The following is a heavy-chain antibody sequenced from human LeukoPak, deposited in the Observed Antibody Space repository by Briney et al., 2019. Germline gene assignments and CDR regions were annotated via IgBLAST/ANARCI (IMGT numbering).Heavy chain of an antibody. J-gene: IGHJ5*02. D-gene: IGHD2-21*01. CDR1: GDSISSYY. Sequence: SETLSLTCTVSGDSISSYYWSWIRQPAGKGLEWIGRIYTSGSTKYNPSLESRVTISVDTSKNQFSLKLNSVTAADTAFYYCARRQQTGGDDWLANWFDPWGQGTLVTVSS. CDR3: ARRQQTGGDDWLANWFDP. V-gene: IGHV4-4*07. CDR2: IYTSGST.